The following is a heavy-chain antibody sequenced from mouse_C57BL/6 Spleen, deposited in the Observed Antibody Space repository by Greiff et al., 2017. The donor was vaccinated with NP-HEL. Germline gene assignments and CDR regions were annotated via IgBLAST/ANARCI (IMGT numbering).Heavy chain of an antibody. CDR1: GYTFTSYW. CDR3: ARRGYYDYYFDY. J-gene: IGHJ2*01. D-gene: IGHD2-4*01. CDR2: IYPSDSET. Sequence: VQLQQPGAELVRPGSSVKLSCKASGYTFTSYWMDWVKQRPGQGLEWIGNIYPSDSETHYNQKFKDKATLTVDKSSSTAYMQLSSLTSEDSAVYYCARRGYYDYYFDYWGQGTTLTVSS. V-gene: IGHV1-61*01.